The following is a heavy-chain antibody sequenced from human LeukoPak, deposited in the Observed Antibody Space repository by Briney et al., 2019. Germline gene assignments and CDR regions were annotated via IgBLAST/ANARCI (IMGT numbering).Heavy chain of an antibody. D-gene: IGHD5-18*01. J-gene: IGHJ4*02. CDR3: ARLMEGAMVAYYFDY. V-gene: IGHV4-38-2*02. CDR2: IYYSGST. Sequence: SDTLSLTCTVSGYSISSGYYFGWIRQPPGKGLDCIGYIYYSGSTNYNPSLKSRVTISVDTSKNQFSLKLSSVTAADTAVYYCARLMEGAMVAYYFDYWGQGTLVTVSS. CDR1: GYSISSGYY.